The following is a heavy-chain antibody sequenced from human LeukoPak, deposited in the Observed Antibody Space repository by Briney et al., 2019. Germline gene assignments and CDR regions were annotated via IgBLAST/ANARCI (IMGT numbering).Heavy chain of an antibody. CDR2: IGSSGTTI. J-gene: IGHJ4*02. V-gene: IGHV3-48*03. CDR1: GFPFSIYE. Sequence: PGGSLRLSCAVSGFPFSIYEMNWVRQAPGKGLEWVSNIGSSGTTIYYADSVKGRFSISRDNAKSSLYLQMNSLRVEDTAVYYCALLAVANDFDYWGQGALVTVSS. D-gene: IGHD6-19*01. CDR3: ALLAVANDFDY.